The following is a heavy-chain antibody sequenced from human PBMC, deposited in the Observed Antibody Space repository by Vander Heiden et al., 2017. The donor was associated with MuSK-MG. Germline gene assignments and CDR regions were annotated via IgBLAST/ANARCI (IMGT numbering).Heavy chain of an antibody. CDR1: GVTLSDIG. CDR3: ARESDSSSWYGDAFDI. CDR2: ISVSGGSM. D-gene: IGHD6-13*01. J-gene: IGHJ3*02. Sequence: EVQLLEAGGGLVQTGGGLRLSCAESGVTLSDIGMHRVRQAPGKWLEWVSVISVSGGSMFYADSVRGRFTISRDKASNTLYLEMKSLRGDDTAMYYCARESDSSSWYGDAFDIWGQGTMVTVSS. V-gene: IGHV3-23*01.